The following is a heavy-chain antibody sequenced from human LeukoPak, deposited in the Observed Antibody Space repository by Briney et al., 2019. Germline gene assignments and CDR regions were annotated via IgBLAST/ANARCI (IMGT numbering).Heavy chain of an antibody. CDR3: ASSKDIVATTRGAAFDY. CDR2: IYYSGST. CDR1: GGSISSSSYY. Sequence: PSETLSLTCTVSGGSISSSSYYWGWIRQPPGKGLEWIGSIYYSGSTYYNPSLKSRVTISVDTSKNQFSLKLSSVTAADTAVYYCASSKDIVATTRGAAFDYWGQGTLVTVSS. D-gene: IGHD5-12*01. V-gene: IGHV4-39*07. J-gene: IGHJ4*02.